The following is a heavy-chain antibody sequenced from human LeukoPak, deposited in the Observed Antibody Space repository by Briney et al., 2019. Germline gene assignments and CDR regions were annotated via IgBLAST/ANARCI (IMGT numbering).Heavy chain of an antibody. CDR3: AKGGGYDFWSGYSTTRGGDY. D-gene: IGHD3-3*01. Sequence: GGSLRLSCAASGFTFSSYAMSWVRQAPGKGLEWVSAISGSGGSTYYADSVKGRFTISRDNSKNTLYLQMNSLRAEDTAVYYCAKGGGYDFWSGYSTTRGGDYWGQGTLVTVSS. CDR1: GFTFSSYA. CDR2: ISGSGGST. J-gene: IGHJ4*02. V-gene: IGHV3-23*01.